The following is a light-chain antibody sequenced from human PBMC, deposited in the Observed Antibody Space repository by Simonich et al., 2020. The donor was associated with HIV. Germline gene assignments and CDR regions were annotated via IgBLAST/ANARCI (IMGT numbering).Light chain of an antibody. CDR2: GAS. Sequence: EIVMTQSPATLSVSPGETATLSCRASQSVNSNLAWYQQKPGQAPRLLIYGASTRAAGFPARFSGSGSGTEFTLTISSLQSEDFAVYYCQQYNNWPITFGQGTRLEIK. CDR1: QSVNSN. CDR3: QQYNNWPIT. J-gene: IGKJ5*01. V-gene: IGKV3-15*01.